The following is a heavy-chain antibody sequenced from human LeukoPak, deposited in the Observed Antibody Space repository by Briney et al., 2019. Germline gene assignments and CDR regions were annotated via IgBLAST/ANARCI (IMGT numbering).Heavy chain of an antibody. D-gene: IGHD3-10*01. Sequence: GESLKISCKGSEYSSTSYWISWVRQMPGKGLEWMGRIDPSDSYTNYSPSFQGHVTISADKSISTAYLQWSSLKASDTAMYYCASHRVVRGVIITGYGGFDPWGQGTLVTVSS. V-gene: IGHV5-10-1*01. CDR3: ASHRVVRGVIITGYGGFDP. J-gene: IGHJ5*02. CDR1: EYSSTSYW. CDR2: IDPSDSYT.